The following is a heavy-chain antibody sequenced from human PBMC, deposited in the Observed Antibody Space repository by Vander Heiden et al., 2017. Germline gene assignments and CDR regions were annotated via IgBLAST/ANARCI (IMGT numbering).Heavy chain of an antibody. CDR1: GGPISSYY. Sequence: QVQLQESGPGLVKSSETLSLTCSASGGPISSYYWRWVRHPPGKGLEWIGYIYYSGSTNYNPSLKSRVTISVDTSKNQFSLKLSSVTAADTAVYYCARGYSSGPFDYWGQGTLVTVSS. V-gene: IGHV4-59*13. J-gene: IGHJ4*02. D-gene: IGHD6-19*01. CDR2: IYYSGST. CDR3: ARGYSSGPFDY.